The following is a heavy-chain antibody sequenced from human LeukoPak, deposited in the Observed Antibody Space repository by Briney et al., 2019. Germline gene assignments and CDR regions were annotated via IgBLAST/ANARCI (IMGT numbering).Heavy chain of an antibody. CDR3: ARGYCSSTSCYRDWFDP. V-gene: IGHV5-51*01. J-gene: IGHJ5*02. CDR2: IYPGDSDT. Sequence: KGGESLKISCKGSGYSFTSYWIGWVRQMPGKGLEWMGIIYPGDSDTRYSPSFQGQVTISADKSISTAYLQWSSLKASDTAMYYCARGYCSSTSCYRDWFDPWGQGTLVTVSS. CDR1: GYSFTSYW. D-gene: IGHD2-2*02.